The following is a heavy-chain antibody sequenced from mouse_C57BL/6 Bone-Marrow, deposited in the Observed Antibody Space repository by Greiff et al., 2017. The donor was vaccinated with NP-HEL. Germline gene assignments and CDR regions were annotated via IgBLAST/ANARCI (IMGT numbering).Heavy chain of an antibody. CDR2: IYPSDSET. D-gene: IGHD1-1*01. J-gene: IGHJ1*03. Sequence: QVQLQQPGAELVRPGSSVKLSCKASGYTFTSYWMDWVKQRPGQGLEWIGNIYPSDSETHYNQKFKDKATLTVDKSSSTAYMQLSSLTSEDSAVYYCARRSSYCYWYFDVWGTGTTVTVSS. CDR3: ARRSSYCYWYFDV. CDR1: GYTFTSYW. V-gene: IGHV1-61*01.